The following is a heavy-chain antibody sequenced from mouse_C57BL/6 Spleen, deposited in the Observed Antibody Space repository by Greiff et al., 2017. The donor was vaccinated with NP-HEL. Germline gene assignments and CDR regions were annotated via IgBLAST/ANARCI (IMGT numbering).Heavy chain of an antibody. Sequence: VQLQQSGAELAKPGASVKLSCKASGYTFTSYWMHWVKQRPGQGLEWIGYINPSSGYTKYNQKFKDKATLTADKSSSTAYMQLSSLTSEDSAVYYCANRQLRLDYAMDYWGQGTSVTVSS. D-gene: IGHD3-2*02. CDR2: INPSSGYT. CDR1: GYTFTSYW. CDR3: ANRQLRLDYAMDY. J-gene: IGHJ4*01. V-gene: IGHV1-7*01.